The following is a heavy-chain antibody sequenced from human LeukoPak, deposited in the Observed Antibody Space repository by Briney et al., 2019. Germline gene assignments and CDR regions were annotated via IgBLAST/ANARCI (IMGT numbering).Heavy chain of an antibody. Sequence: PGGSLRLSCSASGFIFSTYGMHWVRQAPGKGLEWVAFIRNDKSSEHYADSVKGRFTISRDNSKNTRYLQMSSVRPEDTAVYYCAKRISGAYYSLLDYWGQGTLVIVSS. CDR1: GFIFSTYG. V-gene: IGHV3-30*02. D-gene: IGHD1-26*01. CDR3: AKRISGAYYSLLDY. CDR2: IRNDKSSE. J-gene: IGHJ4*02.